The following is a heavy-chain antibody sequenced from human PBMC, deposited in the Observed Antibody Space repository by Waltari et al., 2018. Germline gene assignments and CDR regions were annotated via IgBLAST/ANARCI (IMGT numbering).Heavy chain of an antibody. CDR3: ARLSGYSYGYY. V-gene: IGHV3-11*01. J-gene: IGHJ4*02. CDR2: ISSSGSTI. CDR1: GFPFSDYY. D-gene: IGHD5-18*01. Sequence: QVQLVASGGGLVKPGGSLRLPRAAAGFPFSDYYMGWIRQAPGKGLEWVSYISSSGSTIYYADSVKGRFTISRDNAKNSLYLQMNSLRAEDTAVYYCARLSGYSYGYYWGQGTLVTVSS.